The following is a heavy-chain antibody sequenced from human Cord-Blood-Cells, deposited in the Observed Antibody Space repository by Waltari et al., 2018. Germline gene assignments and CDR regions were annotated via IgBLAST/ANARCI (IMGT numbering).Heavy chain of an antibody. CDR1: GGSISSGGYY. D-gene: IGHD6-6*01. V-gene: IGHV4-31*03. Sequence: QVQLQESGPGLVKPSQTLSLTCTVSGGSISSGGYYWSWLRQHPGKGLEWIGYIYYSGSTYYNPSLKSRVTISVDTSKNQFSLKLSSVTAADTAVYYCARYREGAARQGFDYWGQGTLVTVSS. CDR3: ARYREGAARQGFDY. J-gene: IGHJ4*02. CDR2: IYYSGST.